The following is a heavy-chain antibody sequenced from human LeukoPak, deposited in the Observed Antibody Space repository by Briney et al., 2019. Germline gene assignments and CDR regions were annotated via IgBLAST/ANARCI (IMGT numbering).Heavy chain of an antibody. V-gene: IGHV3-30*14. D-gene: IGHD5-24*01. CDR3: ARVRWLQLAIFFDY. Sequence: GRSLRLSCAASGFTFSSYAMHWVRQAPGKGLEWVAVISYDGSNKYYADSVKGRFTISRDNSKNTLYLQMNSLRAEDTAVNYCARVRWLQLAIFFDYWGQGALVTVSS. CDR1: GFTFSSYA. J-gene: IGHJ4*02. CDR2: ISYDGSNK.